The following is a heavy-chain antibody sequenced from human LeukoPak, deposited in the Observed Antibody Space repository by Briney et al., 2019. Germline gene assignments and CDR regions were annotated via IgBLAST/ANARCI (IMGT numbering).Heavy chain of an antibody. J-gene: IGHJ6*01. V-gene: IGHV3-21*01. CDR1: DFTFSRYS. Sequence: GGSLRLSCAASDFTFSRYSMNWFRQAPGEGLGWVSSISSSGHDIYYADSVKGRFTISRDNAKNSLYLQMNSLRVEDTAVYYCARHGDGFYYGMDVWGQGTTVTVSS. CDR2: ISSSGHDI. D-gene: IGHD4-17*01. CDR3: ARHGDGFYYGMDV.